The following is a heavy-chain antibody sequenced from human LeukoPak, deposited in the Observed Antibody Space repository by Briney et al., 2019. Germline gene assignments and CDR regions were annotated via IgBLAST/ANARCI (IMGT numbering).Heavy chain of an antibody. CDR1: GFNSNNYA. Sequence: GGSLRLSCAASGFNSNNYAMSWIRQAPGKGLEWVSVISDSASSAYYADSVKGRFTISRDNSKNTLYLQMNSLRAEDTAVYYCASLGADYGDSQGAFDIWGQGTMVTVSS. J-gene: IGHJ3*02. V-gene: IGHV3-23*01. CDR3: ASLGADYGDSQGAFDI. D-gene: IGHD4-17*01. CDR2: ISDSASSA.